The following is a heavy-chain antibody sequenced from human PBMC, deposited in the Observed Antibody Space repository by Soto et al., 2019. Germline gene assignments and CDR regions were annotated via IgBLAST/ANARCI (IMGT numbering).Heavy chain of an antibody. J-gene: IGHJ4*02. CDR2: ISYDGSNK. CDR1: GFTFSSYA. Sequence: LRLSCAASGFTFSSYAMHWVRQAPGKGLEWVAVISYDGSNKYYADSVKGRFTISRDNSKNTLYLQMNSLRAEDTAVYYCARSRVVVAAPLDYWGQETLVTVSS. V-gene: IGHV3-30-3*01. CDR3: ARSRVVVAAPLDY. D-gene: IGHD2-15*01.